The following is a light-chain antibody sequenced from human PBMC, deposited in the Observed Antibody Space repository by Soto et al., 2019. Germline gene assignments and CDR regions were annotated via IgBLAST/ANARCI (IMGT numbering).Light chain of an antibody. CDR2: GAS. V-gene: IGKV3-20*01. Sequence: EIVMTQSPATLSVSPVERVTLSCRASQSVSSGHLAWYQQKPGQAPRLLIYGASSRATGIPDRFSGSGSGTDFTLTISRLEPEDYAVYYCQQYGHSLWTFGQGTKVDIK. J-gene: IGKJ1*01. CDR1: QSVSSGH. CDR3: QQYGHSLWT.